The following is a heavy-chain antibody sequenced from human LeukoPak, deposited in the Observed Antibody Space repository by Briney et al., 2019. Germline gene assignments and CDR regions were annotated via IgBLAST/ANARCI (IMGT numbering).Heavy chain of an antibody. CDR1: GYSFTSYW. D-gene: IGHD4-17*01. V-gene: IGHV5-51*01. Sequence: GESLKISCKGSGYSFTSYWIGWVRQMPGKGLEWMGIIYPGDSDTRYSPSFQGQVTISADKSISTAYLQWSSLKASDTAMYYCARQPQSDGDYWDYNWFGPWGQGTLVTVSS. J-gene: IGHJ5*02. CDR2: IYPGDSDT. CDR3: ARQPQSDGDYWDYNWFGP.